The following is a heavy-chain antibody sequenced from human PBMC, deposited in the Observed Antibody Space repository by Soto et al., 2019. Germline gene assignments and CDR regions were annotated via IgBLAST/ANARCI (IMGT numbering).Heavy chain of an antibody. CDR2: IKEDGSQT. V-gene: IGHV3-7*01. Sequence: PGGSLRLSCATSGFTFSSYWMSWVRQAPGEGLEWVANIKEDGSQTYYVDSVKGRFTISRDNTKNSLYLQMDSLRAEDTAVYYCARFFYDSSGYLPSPYYYSYGMDVWGQGTTVTVSS. CDR1: GFTFSSYW. D-gene: IGHD3-22*01. J-gene: IGHJ6*02. CDR3: ARFFYDSSGYLPSPYYYSYGMDV.